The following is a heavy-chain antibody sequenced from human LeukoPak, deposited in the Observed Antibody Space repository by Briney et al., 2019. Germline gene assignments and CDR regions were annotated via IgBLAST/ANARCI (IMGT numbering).Heavy chain of an antibody. D-gene: IGHD3-9*01. CDR1: GFTFSSYS. CDR2: ISSSSSYI. J-gene: IGHJ4*02. V-gene: IGHV3-21*01. CDR3: AREDYDILTGYYKGSDY. Sequence: GGSLRLSCAASGFTFSSYSMNWVRQAPGKGLEWVSSISSSSSYIYYADSVKGRFTISRDNAKNSLYLQMNSLRAEDTAVYYCAREDYDILTGYYKGSDYWGQGTLVTVSS.